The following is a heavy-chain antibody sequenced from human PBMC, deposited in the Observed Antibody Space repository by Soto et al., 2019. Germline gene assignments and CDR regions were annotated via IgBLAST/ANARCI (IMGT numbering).Heavy chain of an antibody. CDR2: IDPRGGGT. CDR3: ASHCTTRCSYWTEP. Sequence: QAQLVQSGPEVKKPGASVKISCRVSGYTFTKYYVHWVRQAPGQGLEWMGVIDPRGGGTSYAQKFQDRVTMTINTSLSTVFLDLNSLRAENTAIYFCASHCTTRCSYWTEPWGHGTLVMVSS. D-gene: IGHD2-8*01. J-gene: IGHJ5*02. V-gene: IGHV1-46*03. CDR1: GYTFTKYY.